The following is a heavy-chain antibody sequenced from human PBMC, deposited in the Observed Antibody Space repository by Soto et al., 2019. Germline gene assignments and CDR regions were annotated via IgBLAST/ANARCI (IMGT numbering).Heavy chain of an antibody. J-gene: IGHJ6*02. D-gene: IGHD2-8*01. CDR3: ARGDSTDCSNGVCSFFYNHDMDV. Sequence: QVQLVQSGAEVKKPGASVKASCKASGYPFTSYYVHWVRQAPGQGLEWMGFINPSSGSTSYAQKFQGRVTMTRDTSTSTVYMEVSSLRSEDTAVYYCARGDSTDCSNGVCSFFYNHDMDVWGQGTTVTVSS. CDR1: GYPFTSYY. V-gene: IGHV1-46*01. CDR2: INPSSGST.